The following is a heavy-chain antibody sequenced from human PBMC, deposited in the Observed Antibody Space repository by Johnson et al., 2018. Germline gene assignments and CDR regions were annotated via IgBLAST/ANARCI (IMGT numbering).Heavy chain of an antibody. Sequence: QVQLQESGPGLVKPSDTLSLMCTVSGGSISSYYYHWIRQSPGKGLEWIGYMYHSGGTNYNPSLNGRVTLSLDTSKNQFSLKLSSLTAADTAVYYCARGRGTGSYSQAYLDHWGQGTLVTVSS. CDR2: MYHSGGT. J-gene: IGHJ1*01. CDR1: GGSISSYY. V-gene: IGHV4-59*01. D-gene: IGHD3-3*02. CDR3: ARGRGTGSYSQAYLDH.